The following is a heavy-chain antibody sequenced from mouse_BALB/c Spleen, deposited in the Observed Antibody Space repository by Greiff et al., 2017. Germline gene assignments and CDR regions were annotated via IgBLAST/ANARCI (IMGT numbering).Heavy chain of an antibody. CDR2: ISSGGSYT. D-gene: IGHD2-14*01. CDR1: GFTFSSYG. J-gene: IGHJ1*01. Sequence: EVKLQESGGDLVKPGGSLKLSCAASGFTFSSYGMSWVRQTPDKRLEWVATISSGGSYTYYPDSVKGRFTISRDNAKNTLYLQMSSLKSEDTAMYYCARHRYDWYFDVWGAGTTVTVSS. CDR3: ARHRYDWYFDV. V-gene: IGHV5-6*01.